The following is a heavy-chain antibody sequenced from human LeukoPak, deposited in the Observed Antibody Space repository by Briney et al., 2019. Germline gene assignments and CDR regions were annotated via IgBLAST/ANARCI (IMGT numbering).Heavy chain of an antibody. V-gene: IGHV4-59*12. CDR1: GGSISSYY. CDR2: IHYTGST. J-gene: IGHJ6*03. Sequence: SETLSLTCTVSGGSISSYYWSWIRQSPGKGLECIGYIHYTGSTNYNPSLKSRVTISVETSKNQFSLKLKSVTAADTAVYYCARAQAGSYYYYYYMDVWGKGTTVTVSS. D-gene: IGHD3-10*01. CDR3: ARAQAGSYYYYYYMDV.